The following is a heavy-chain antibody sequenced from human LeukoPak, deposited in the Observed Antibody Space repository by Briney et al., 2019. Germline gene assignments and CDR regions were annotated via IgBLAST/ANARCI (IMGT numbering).Heavy chain of an antibody. V-gene: IGHV3-21*01. Sequence: GGSLRLSCAASGFTFNNFGMHWVRQAPGKGLEWVSSISSSSRYIYYADSVKGRFTISRDNAKNSLYLQMNSLRAEDTAVYYCARVQGYYYYMDVWGKGTTVTVSS. CDR2: ISSSSRYI. J-gene: IGHJ6*03. CDR1: GFTFNNFG. CDR3: ARVQGYYYYMDV.